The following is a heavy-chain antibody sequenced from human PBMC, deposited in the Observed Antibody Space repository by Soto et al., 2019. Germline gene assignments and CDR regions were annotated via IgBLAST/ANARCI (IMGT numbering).Heavy chain of an antibody. Sequence: ASVNVSCKASGYTITVYSMHWVRQAPGQGLEWMGWINPNSGGTNYAQKFQGRVTMTRDTSISTAYMELSRLRSDDTAVYYCARTVEMAKKNWFDPWGQGTLVTVSS. CDR2: INPNSGGT. V-gene: IGHV1-2*02. CDR1: GYTITVYS. CDR3: ARTVEMAKKNWFDP. J-gene: IGHJ5*02.